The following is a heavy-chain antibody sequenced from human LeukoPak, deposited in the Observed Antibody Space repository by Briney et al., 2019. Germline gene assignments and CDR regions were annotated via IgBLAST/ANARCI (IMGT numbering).Heavy chain of an antibody. D-gene: IGHD3-10*01. V-gene: IGHV3-23*01. Sequence: GGSLRLSCAASGFTFSSYAMIWVRQAPGKGLEWVSSISNSGGSTYYADSVKGRFTISRDNSKNTLYVQMNSLRAEDTAVYYCARSIYASGSFYAFDIWGQGTMVTVSS. CDR3: ARSIYASGSFYAFDI. CDR1: GFTFSSYA. J-gene: IGHJ3*02. CDR2: ISNSGGST.